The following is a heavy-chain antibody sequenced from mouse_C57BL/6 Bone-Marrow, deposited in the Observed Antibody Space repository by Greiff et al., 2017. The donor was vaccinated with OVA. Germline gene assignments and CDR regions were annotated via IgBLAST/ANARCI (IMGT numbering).Heavy chain of an antibody. Sequence: VQLQQSGPVLVKPGASVKMSCKASGYTFTDYYMNWVKQSHGKSLEWIGVINPYNGGTSYNQKFKGKATLTVDKSSSTAYMELNSLTSEDSAVYYCARSPFYYYGSTWYFDVWGTGTTVTVSS. D-gene: IGHD1-1*01. CDR1: GYTFTDYY. CDR2: INPYNGGT. V-gene: IGHV1-19*01. CDR3: ARSPFYYYGSTWYFDV. J-gene: IGHJ1*03.